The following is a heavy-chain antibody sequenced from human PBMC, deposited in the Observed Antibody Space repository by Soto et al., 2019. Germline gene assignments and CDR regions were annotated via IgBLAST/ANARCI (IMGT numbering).Heavy chain of an antibody. CDR3: ARVEMATIDY. CDR1: GGSISSGDYY. Sequence: SEALSLTCTVSGGSISSGDYYWSWIRQPPGKGLEWIGYIYYSGSTYYNPSLKSRVTISVDTSKNQFSLKLSSVTAADTAVYYCARVEMATIDYWGQGTLVTVSS. D-gene: IGHD5-12*01. V-gene: IGHV4-30-4*01. CDR2: IYYSGST. J-gene: IGHJ4*02.